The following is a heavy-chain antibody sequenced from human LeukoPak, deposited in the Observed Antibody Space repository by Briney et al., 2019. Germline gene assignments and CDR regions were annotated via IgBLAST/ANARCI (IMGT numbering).Heavy chain of an antibody. CDR2: INAGNGNT. V-gene: IGHV1-3*01. CDR3: ARVDHYYDSSGYLDY. J-gene: IGHJ4*02. D-gene: IGHD3-22*01. Sequence: ASVKVSCKASGYTFTSYAMHWVRQAPGQRLEWMGWINAGNGNTKYSQKFQGRVTITRDTSASTAYMELSSLRSEDTAVYYCARVDHYYDSSGYLDYWGQGTLVTVSS. CDR1: GYTFTSYA.